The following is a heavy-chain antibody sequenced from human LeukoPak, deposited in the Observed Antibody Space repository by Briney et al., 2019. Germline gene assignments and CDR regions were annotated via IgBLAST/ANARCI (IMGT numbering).Heavy chain of an antibody. Sequence: PAWSLRLSCAASGFTFSSYGMNWVRQAPGKGLAWVAVIWYDGSSKYYADSVKSRFTISRDNYKNTLYLQMNSLRAEDTAVYYCARTWARQWPDYWGQGTLVTVSS. CDR2: IWYDGSSK. CDR1: GFTFSSYG. J-gene: IGHJ4*02. CDR3: ARTWARQWPDY. V-gene: IGHV3-33*08. D-gene: IGHD6-19*01.